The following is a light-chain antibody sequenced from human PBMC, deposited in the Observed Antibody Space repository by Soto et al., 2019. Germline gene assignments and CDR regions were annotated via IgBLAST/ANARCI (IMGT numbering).Light chain of an antibody. V-gene: IGLV2-23*01. Sequence: QSVLTQPASVSGSPGQSITISCTGTSSSVGNYNLVSWYQQHPGKAPKLMIYEGSKRPSGVSNRISGSKSGNKASLTISGLQAEDEADYYCCSFARGGTYVFGTGTKLTVL. CDR2: EGS. CDR1: SSSVGNYNL. J-gene: IGLJ1*01. CDR3: CSFARGGTYV.